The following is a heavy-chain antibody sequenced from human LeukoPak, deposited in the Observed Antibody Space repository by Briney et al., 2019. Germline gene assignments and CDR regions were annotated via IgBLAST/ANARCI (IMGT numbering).Heavy chain of an antibody. CDR1: GFTVSSNS. D-gene: IGHD6-13*01. V-gene: IGHV3-53*01. CDR3: AAWRGGSWFDY. J-gene: IGHJ4*02. Sequence: GGSLRLSCAAPGFTVSSNSMGWVRQAPGKGLEWVSVIFTDGSTSYADSVKGRFTISRDNPRNTMYLQMNSLRADDTAVYYCAAWRGGSWFDYWGQGTLVTVS. CDR2: IFTDGST.